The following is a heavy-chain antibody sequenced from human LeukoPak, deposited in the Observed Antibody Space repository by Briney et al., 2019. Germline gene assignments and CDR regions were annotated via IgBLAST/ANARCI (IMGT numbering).Heavy chain of an antibody. J-gene: IGHJ4*02. CDR1: GFTFSSYG. Sequence: PGRSLRLSCVASGFTFSSYGMHWVRQAPGKWLEWVAVIWYDGSNKYYADSVKGRFTIFRDNPKNTLYLQMDSLGAGDTAVYYCAKGLYDYVSSLDYWGQGTLVTVSS. CDR2: IWYDGSNK. V-gene: IGHV3-33*06. D-gene: IGHD3-16*01. CDR3: AKGLYDYVSSLDY.